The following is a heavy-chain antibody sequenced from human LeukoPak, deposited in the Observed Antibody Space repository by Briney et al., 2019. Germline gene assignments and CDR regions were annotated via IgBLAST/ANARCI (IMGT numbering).Heavy chain of an antibody. D-gene: IGHD2-15*01. Sequence: PSETLSLTCTVSGGSISSYYWGWIRQPPGKGLEWIGSIYYSGSTYYNPSLKSRVTISVDTSKNQFSLKLSSVTAADTAVYYCARGITTVVAATAFDPWGQGTLVTVSS. CDR3: ARGITTVVAATAFDP. CDR2: IYYSGST. CDR1: GGSISSYY. V-gene: IGHV4-39*07. J-gene: IGHJ5*02.